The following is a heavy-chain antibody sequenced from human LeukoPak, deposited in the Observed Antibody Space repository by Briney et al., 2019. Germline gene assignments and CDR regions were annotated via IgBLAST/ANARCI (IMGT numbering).Heavy chain of an antibody. D-gene: IGHD6-13*01. V-gene: IGHV3-30*18. J-gene: IGHJ4*02. CDR3: ANCHYSSSWYYFDY. Sequence: GGSLRLSCAASGFTFSSYGMHWVRQAPGKGLEWVAVISYDGSNKYYADSVKGRFTISRDNSKNTLYLQMNSLRAEDTAVYYCANCHYSSSWYYFDYWGQGTLVTVSS. CDR2: ISYDGSNK. CDR1: GFTFSSYG.